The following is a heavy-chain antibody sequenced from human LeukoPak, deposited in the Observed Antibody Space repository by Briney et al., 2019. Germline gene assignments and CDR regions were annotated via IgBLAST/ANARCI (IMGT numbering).Heavy chain of an antibody. CDR1: GFTFSSYS. Sequence: GGSQRLSCAASGFTFSSYSMNWVRQAPGRGLEWVSSISGFSSYIYYADSVKGRFTISRDNAKNSLYLQMNSLRAEDTAVYYCARGSDTSDWVHNYWGQGTLVTVSS. J-gene: IGHJ4*02. D-gene: IGHD6-19*01. V-gene: IGHV3-21*01. CDR2: ISGFSSYI. CDR3: ARGSDTSDWVHNY.